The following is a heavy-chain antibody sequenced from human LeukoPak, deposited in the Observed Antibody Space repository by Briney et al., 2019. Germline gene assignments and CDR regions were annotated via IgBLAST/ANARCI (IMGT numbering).Heavy chain of an antibody. CDR1: GYTFTSYG. Sequence: ASVKVSCKASGYTFTSYGISWVRQAPGQGLEWMGWISAYNGNTNYAQKLQGRVTMTTDTSTSTAYMELRSLRPDDTAVYYCARDGASYCSGGSCSLGHYYYYGMDVWGQGTTVTVSS. V-gene: IGHV1-18*01. CDR3: ARDGASYCSGGSCSLGHYYYYGMDV. D-gene: IGHD2-15*01. CDR2: ISAYNGNT. J-gene: IGHJ6*02.